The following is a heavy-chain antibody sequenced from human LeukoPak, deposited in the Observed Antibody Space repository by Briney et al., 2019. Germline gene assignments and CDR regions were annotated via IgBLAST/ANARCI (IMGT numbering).Heavy chain of an antibody. D-gene: IGHD5-18*01. CDR3: ARAQSSDTAMVTFDS. CDR2: ISYEGSNK. CDR1: GFTFSSYA. J-gene: IGHJ4*02. V-gene: IGHV3-30-3*01. Sequence: PGRSLRLSCAASGFTFSSYAMHWVRQAPGKGLEGVAVISYEGSNKYYADSVKGRFTISRDNSKNTLYLQMNSLRAEDTAVYYCARAQSSDTAMVTFDSWGQETLVTVSS.